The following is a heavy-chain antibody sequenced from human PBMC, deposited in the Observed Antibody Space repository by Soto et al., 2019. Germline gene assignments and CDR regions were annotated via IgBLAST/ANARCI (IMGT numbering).Heavy chain of an antibody. D-gene: IGHD3-3*01. CDR3: AKGGAIFGVVIDYYYYYGMDV. J-gene: IGHJ6*02. CDR2: ISGSGGST. Sequence: EVQLLESGGGLVQPGGSLRLSCAASGFTFSSYAMSWVRQAPGKGLEWVSAISGSGGSTYYADSVKGRFTISRDNSKNTLYLRMNSLRAEDTAVYYCAKGGAIFGVVIDYYYYYGMDVWGQGTTVTVSS. V-gene: IGHV3-23*01. CDR1: GFTFSSYA.